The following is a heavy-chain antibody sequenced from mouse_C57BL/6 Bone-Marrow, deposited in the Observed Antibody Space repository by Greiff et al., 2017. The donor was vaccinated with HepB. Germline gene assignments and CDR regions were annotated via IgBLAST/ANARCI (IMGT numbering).Heavy chain of an antibody. Sequence: QVQLKESGAELAKPGASVKLSCKASGYTFTSYWMHWVKQRPGQGLEWIGYINPSSGYTKYNQKFKDKATLTADKSSSTAYMQLSSLTYEDSAVYYCARHYYGSPETFAYWGQGTLVTVSA. J-gene: IGHJ3*01. CDR1: GYTFTSYW. CDR3: ARHYYGSPETFAY. D-gene: IGHD1-1*01. CDR2: INPSSGYT. V-gene: IGHV1-7*01.